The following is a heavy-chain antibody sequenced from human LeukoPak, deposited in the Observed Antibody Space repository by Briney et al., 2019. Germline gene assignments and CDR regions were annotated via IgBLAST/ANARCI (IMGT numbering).Heavy chain of an antibody. Sequence: GGSLRLSCAASGFTVSSNYMSWVRQAPGKGLEWVTVIYSGGSTYYADSVKGRFTISRDNSKNTLYLQMNSLRAEDTAVYYCATVDTAMVTGDYYYYYYGMDVGGQGTTVTVSS. D-gene: IGHD5-18*01. CDR2: IYSGGST. J-gene: IGHJ6*02. V-gene: IGHV3-66*01. CDR3: ATVDTAMVTGDYYYYYYGMDV. CDR1: GFTVSSNY.